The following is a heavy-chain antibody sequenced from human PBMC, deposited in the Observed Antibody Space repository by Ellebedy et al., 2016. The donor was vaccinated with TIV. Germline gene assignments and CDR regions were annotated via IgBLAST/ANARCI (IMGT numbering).Heavy chain of an antibody. CDR2: IYYSGST. J-gene: IGHJ4*02. CDR1: GGSISSYY. V-gene: IGHV4-59*08. CDR3: ARSPSGPPLRETIAFDY. D-gene: IGHD4/OR15-4a*01. Sequence: SETLSLXCTVSGGSISSYYWSWIRQPPGKGLEWIGYIYYSGSTNYNPSLKSRVTISVDTSKNQFSLKLSSVTAADTAVYYCARSPSGPPLRETIAFDYWGQGTLVTVSS.